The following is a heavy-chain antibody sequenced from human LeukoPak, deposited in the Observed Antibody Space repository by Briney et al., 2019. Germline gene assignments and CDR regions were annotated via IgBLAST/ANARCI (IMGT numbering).Heavy chain of an antibody. CDR2: ISSSSSYI. CDR3: ARVHVPPLYYYYMDV. V-gene: IGHV3-21*01. Sequence: PGGSLRLSCAASGFTFSSYSMNWVRQAPGKGLEWVSSISSSSSYIYYADSGKGRFTISRDNAKNSLYLQMNSLRAEETAVYYCARVHVPPLYYYYMDVWGKGTTLTVSS. J-gene: IGHJ6*03. CDR1: GFTFSSYS.